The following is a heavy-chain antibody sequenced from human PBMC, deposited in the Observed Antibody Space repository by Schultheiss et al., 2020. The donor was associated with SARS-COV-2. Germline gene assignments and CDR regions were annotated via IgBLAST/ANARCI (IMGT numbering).Heavy chain of an antibody. CDR2: IYYSGST. D-gene: IGHD4-11*01. J-gene: IGHJ4*02. CDR1: GGSISSYY. Sequence: SETLSFTCTVSGGSISSYYWSWIRQPPGKGLEWIGYIYYSGSTNYNPSLKSRVTISVDTSKNQFSLKLSSVTAADTAVYYCARTNDYSNSIYYFDYWGQGTLVTVSS. CDR3: ARTNDYSNSIYYFDY. V-gene: IGHV4-59*01.